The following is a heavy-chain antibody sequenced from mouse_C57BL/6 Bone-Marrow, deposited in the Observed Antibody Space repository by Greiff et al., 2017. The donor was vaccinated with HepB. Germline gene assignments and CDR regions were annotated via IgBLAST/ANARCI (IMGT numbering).Heavy chain of an antibody. Sequence: VQLQASGAELARPGASVKMSCKASGYTFTSYTMHWVQQRPGQGLGWIGYINPSSGYTKYNQKFKDKATLTADKSSSTAYMQLSSLTSEDSAVYYCARKGAYYGNYDYAMDYGGQGTSGTVSS. D-gene: IGHD2-1*01. CDR2: INPSSGYT. J-gene: IGHJ4*01. CDR3: ARKGAYYGNYDYAMDY. CDR1: GYTFTSYT. V-gene: IGHV1-4*01.